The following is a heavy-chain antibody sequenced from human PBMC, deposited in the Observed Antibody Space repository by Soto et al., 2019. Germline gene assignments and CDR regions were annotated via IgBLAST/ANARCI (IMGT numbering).Heavy chain of an antibody. J-gene: IGHJ6*02. CDR3: ASWVPWDGMEV. Sequence: QVQLQESGPGLVKPSQTLSLTCTVSGGSISSGGYYWSWIRQHPGKGLEWIGYIYYSGSTYYNPSRKSRVTISVDPSKNRFSRRLSSVTAADTAVYSCASWVPWDGMEVWGQGTRSPSP. CDR2: IYYSGST. CDR1: GGSISSGGYY. D-gene: IGHD3-16*01. V-gene: IGHV4-31*03.